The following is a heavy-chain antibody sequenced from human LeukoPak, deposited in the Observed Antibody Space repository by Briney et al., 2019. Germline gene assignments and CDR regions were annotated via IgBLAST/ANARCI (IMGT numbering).Heavy chain of an antibody. J-gene: IGHJ4*02. CDR3: AKGGGYSSSWYDY. Sequence: PGESLRLSCAASGFTFSSYAMSWVRQAPGKGLEWVSAISGSGGSTYYADSVKGRFTISRDNSKNTLYLQMNSLRAEDTAVYYCAKGGGYSSSWYDYWGQGTLVTVSS. V-gene: IGHV3-23*01. CDR1: GFTFSSYA. D-gene: IGHD6-13*01. CDR2: ISGSGGST.